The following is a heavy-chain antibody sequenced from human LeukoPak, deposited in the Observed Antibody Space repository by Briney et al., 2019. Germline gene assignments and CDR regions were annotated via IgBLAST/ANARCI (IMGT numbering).Heavy chain of an antibody. CDR1: GFTFSSYA. V-gene: IGHV3-23*01. J-gene: IGHJ4*02. CDR2: ISGSGGST. Sequence: GGSLRLSCAASGFTFSSYAMSWVRQAPGQGLEWVSAISGSGGSTYYADSVKGRFTISRDNSKNTQYLQMNSLRAEDTAVYYCAKDPPYYYGSGDYWGQGTLVTVSS. D-gene: IGHD3-10*01. CDR3: AKDPPYYYGSGDY.